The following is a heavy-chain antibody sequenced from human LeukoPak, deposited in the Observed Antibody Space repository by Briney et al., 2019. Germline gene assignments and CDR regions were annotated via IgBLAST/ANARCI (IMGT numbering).Heavy chain of an antibody. CDR3: ARGSRAAPGTFDY. J-gene: IGHJ4*02. CDR2: IYYTGST. V-gene: IGHV4-59*01. D-gene: IGHD6-13*01. CDR1: GGSISSYY. Sequence: SETLSLTCTVSGGSISSYYWSWIRQPPGKGLEWIGYIYYTGSTDYNPSLKSRVAISVDTSKNQFSLKLSSVTAADTAVYYCARGSRAAPGTFDYWGQGTLVTVSS.